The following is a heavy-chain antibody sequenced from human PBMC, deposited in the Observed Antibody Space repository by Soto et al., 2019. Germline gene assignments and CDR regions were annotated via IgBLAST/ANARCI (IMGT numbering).Heavy chain of an antibody. V-gene: IGHV1-18*01. CDR3: ARDMGSGSHYFDY. D-gene: IGHD1-26*01. CDR2: VSVYNGNT. Sequence: ASVKVCCKASGYTFTSYDISWVRQAPGQGLEWMGWVSVYNGNTNYAQKLQGRVTMTTDTSTSTAYMELSSLRSDDTAVYYCARDMGSGSHYFDYWGQGTLVTVSS. J-gene: IGHJ4*02. CDR1: GYTFTSYD.